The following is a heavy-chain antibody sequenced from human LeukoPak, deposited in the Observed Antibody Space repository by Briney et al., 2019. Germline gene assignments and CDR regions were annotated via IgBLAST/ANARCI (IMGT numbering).Heavy chain of an antibody. V-gene: IGHV3-7*01. J-gene: IGHJ6*02. CDR2: IKQDGSEK. Sequence: RGSLRLSCAASGFTFSSYWMSWVRQAPGKGLEWVANIKQDGSEKYYVDSVKGRFTISRDNAKNSLYLQMNSLRAEDTAVYYCARAYGDSWSGYYWGPMDVWGQGTTVTVSS. D-gene: IGHD3-3*01. CDR3: ARAYGDSWSGYYWGPMDV. CDR1: GFTFSSYW.